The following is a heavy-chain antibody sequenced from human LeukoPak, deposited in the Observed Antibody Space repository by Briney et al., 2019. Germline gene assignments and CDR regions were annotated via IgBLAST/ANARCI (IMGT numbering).Heavy chain of an antibody. V-gene: IGHV4-4*02. Sequence: SGTLSLTCAVSGGSISSSNWWSWVRQPPGKGLEWIGEIYHSGTTNYNPSLKSRVTISVDKSKNQFSLKLSSVTAADTAMYYCARDVGYSSSWFDYWGQGTLVTVSS. D-gene: IGHD6-13*01. CDR3: ARDVGYSSSWFDY. CDR1: GGSISSSNW. J-gene: IGHJ4*02. CDR2: IYHSGTT.